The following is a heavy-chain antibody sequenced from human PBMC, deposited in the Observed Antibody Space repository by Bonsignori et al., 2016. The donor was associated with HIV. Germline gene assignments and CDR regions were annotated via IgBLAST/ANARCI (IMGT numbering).Heavy chain of an antibody. CDR2: INPSAVSK. V-gene: IGHV1-46*01. D-gene: IGHD3-22*01. J-gene: IGHJ5*02. CDR3: ARGMSTDYDDSSGPPNWFDP. Sequence: WVRQAPGQGLEWMGIINPSAVSKSYAQKFQGRVTMTWDTSTGTVYMEMNSLRSEDTAVYYCARGMSTDYDDSSGPPNWFDPWGQGTLVTVSS.